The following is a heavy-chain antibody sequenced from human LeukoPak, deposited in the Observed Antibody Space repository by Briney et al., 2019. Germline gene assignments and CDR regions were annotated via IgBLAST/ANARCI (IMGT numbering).Heavy chain of an antibody. CDR3: AREKPAMVRGTPPPHPFDY. Sequence: GASVKVSCKASGYTFTGYYMHWVRQAPGQGLEWMGWINPNSGGTNYAQKFQGRVTMTRDTSISTAYMELSRLRSDDTAVYYCAREKPAMVRGTPPPHPFDYWGQGTLVTVSS. D-gene: IGHD3-10*01. J-gene: IGHJ4*02. CDR1: GYTFTGYY. CDR2: INPNSGGT. V-gene: IGHV1-2*02.